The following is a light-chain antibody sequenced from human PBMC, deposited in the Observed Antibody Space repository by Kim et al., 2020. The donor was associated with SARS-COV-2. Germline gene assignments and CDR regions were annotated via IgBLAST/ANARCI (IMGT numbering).Light chain of an antibody. V-gene: IGKV1-6*01. CDR2: AST. CDR3: TQDYNLPRT. CDR1: QGIRNE. J-gene: IGKJ1*01. Sequence: AIQMTQSPSSLSASVGDRVTITCRASQGIRNELGWYQQKPGKAPKLLIYASTNLESGVPIRFSGSGSGTDFSLTINNLQPEDIATYYRTQDYNLPRTFGQGTKVDIK.